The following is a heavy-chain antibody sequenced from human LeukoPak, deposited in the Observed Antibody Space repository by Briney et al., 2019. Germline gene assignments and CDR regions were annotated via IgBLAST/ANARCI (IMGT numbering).Heavy chain of an antibody. J-gene: IGHJ5*02. CDR3: ARETEGSALDP. Sequence: GGALIHSCAASGFTFDDYGRSGVRQAPGRGGEWVSGINWNGGSTGYADSGKGLFTISRDNAKNSLYLQMNSLRAEDTALYHCARETEGSALDPWGQGTLVTVSS. V-gene: IGHV3-20*01. CDR2: INWNGGST. D-gene: IGHD6-25*01. CDR1: GFTFDDYG.